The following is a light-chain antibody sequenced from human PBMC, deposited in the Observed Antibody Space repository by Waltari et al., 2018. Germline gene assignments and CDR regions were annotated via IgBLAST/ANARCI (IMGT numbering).Light chain of an antibody. J-gene: IGLJ7*01. Sequence: QSVLTQPPSVSAAPGQRVTISCSGGRPNIGHNYVSWYRQLPGTAPKLPIYENTERPSGIPGRFSGSKSGTSATLDITGLQAGDEADYYCGTWDSSLSGAVFGGGTHLTVL. V-gene: IGLV1-51*02. CDR3: GTWDSSLSGAV. CDR2: ENT. CDR1: RPNIGHNY.